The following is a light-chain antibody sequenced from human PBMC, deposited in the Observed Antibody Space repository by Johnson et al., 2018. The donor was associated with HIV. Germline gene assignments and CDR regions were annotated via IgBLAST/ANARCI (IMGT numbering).Light chain of an antibody. CDR2: ENN. Sequence: QSVLTQPPSVSAAPGQKVTISCSGSSSKIGNNYVSWYQQLPGTAPKLLIYENNRRPSGTPDRFSGSKSGTSATLGITRLKAGDEADDYCGTWDTRLSAGHVFGTGTKVTVL. CDR1: SSKIGNNY. CDR3: GTWDTRLSAGHV. J-gene: IGLJ1*01. V-gene: IGLV1-51*02.